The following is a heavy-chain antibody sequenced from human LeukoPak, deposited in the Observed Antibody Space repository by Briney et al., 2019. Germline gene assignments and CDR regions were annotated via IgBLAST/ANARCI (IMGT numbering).Heavy chain of an antibody. Sequence: PSETLSLTCSVSGGTISSGTWWNWVRQPPGKGLEWIGEIYHDETTNYSPSLKSRVTISVDKSKNHFSLKLSAVTAADTAVYYCARADTSGTSSSDAFDIWGQGTMVTGSS. V-gene: IGHV4/OR15-8*01. J-gene: IGHJ3*02. CDR2: IYHDETT. CDR1: GGTISSGTW. D-gene: IGHD3-10*01. CDR3: ARADTSGTSSSDAFDI.